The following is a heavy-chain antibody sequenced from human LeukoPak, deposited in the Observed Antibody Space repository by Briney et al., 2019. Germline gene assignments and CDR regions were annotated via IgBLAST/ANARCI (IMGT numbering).Heavy chain of an antibody. V-gene: IGHV4-39*07. CDR2: IYYSGST. Sequence: SETLSLTCTVSGGSISSSSYYWGWIRQPPGKGLEWIGSIYYSGSTNYNASLKRRVTMSVDTSKNQFSLKLSSVTALDTAVYYCARSWGSYLGGYFDYWGQGTLVTVSS. J-gene: IGHJ4*02. CDR3: ARSWGSYLGGYFDY. CDR1: GGSISSSSYY. D-gene: IGHD1-26*01.